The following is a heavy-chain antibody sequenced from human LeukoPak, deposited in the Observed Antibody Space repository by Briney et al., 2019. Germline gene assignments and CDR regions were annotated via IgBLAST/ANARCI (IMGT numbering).Heavy chain of an antibody. D-gene: IGHD3-22*01. Sequence: ASVKVSCKVSGYTLTELSMHWVRQAPGRGLEWMGGFDPEDDEAIYAQKFQGRVTMTEDTSADTAYMELSSLRSEDTAVYYCATVLRLHYYDSSGYFDIWGQGTMVTVSS. V-gene: IGHV1-24*01. J-gene: IGHJ3*02. CDR2: FDPEDDEA. CDR3: ATVLRLHYYDSSGYFDI. CDR1: GYTLTELS.